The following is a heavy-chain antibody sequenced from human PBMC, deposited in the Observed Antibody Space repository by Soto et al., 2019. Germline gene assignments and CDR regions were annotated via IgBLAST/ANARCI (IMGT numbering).Heavy chain of an antibody. Sequence: SGPTLVNPKQTLTLTCTFSGFSLSTSGMCVSWIRQPPGKALEWLARIDWDDDKYYSTSLKTRLTISKDTSKNQVVLTMTNMDPVDTATYYCARMGQYYDILTGYWSGYYFDYWGQGTLVTVSS. V-gene: IGHV2-70*11. J-gene: IGHJ4*02. CDR2: IDWDDDK. CDR1: GFSLSTSGMC. CDR3: ARMGQYYDILTGYWSGYYFDY. D-gene: IGHD3-9*01.